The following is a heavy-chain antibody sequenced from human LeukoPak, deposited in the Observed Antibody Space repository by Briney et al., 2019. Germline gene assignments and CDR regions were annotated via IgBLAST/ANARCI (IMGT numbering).Heavy chain of an antibody. Sequence: ASVKVSCKASGGTFSSYAISWVRQAPGQGLEWTGGIIPIFGTANYAQKFQGRVTITADESTSTAYMELSSLRSEDTAVYYCARDLDGYCSSTSCYSAFDYWGQGTLVTVSS. CDR3: ARDLDGYCSSTSCYSAFDY. D-gene: IGHD2-2*02. J-gene: IGHJ4*02. CDR2: IIPIFGTA. CDR1: GGTFSSYA. V-gene: IGHV1-69*13.